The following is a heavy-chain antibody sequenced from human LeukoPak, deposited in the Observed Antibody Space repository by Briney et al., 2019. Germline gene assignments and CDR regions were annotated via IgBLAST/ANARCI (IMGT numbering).Heavy chain of an antibody. CDR3: ARAYDFWSGYYFIEFGY. CDR2: ISGSGGST. Sequence: GGSLRLSCAASGFTFSSYAMSWVRQAPGKGLEWVSAISGSGGSTYYADSVKGRFTISRDNSKNTLYLQMNSLRAEDTAVYYCARAYDFWSGYYFIEFGYWGQGTLVTVSS. J-gene: IGHJ4*02. V-gene: IGHV3-23*01. CDR1: GFTFSSYA. D-gene: IGHD3-3*01.